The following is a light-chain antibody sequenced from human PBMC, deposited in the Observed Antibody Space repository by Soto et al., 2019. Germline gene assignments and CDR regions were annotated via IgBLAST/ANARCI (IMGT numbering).Light chain of an antibody. J-gene: IGKJ4*01. V-gene: IGKV2-28*01. CDR2: LGS. CDR3: MQALPTLT. Sequence: DIVMTQSPLSLPVTPGEPASISCRSSQSLLHSNGYNYLDWYLQKPGQSPQLLIYLGSNRASGVSDRFSGGGSGTDFTMKISRVEAEDVGVYYCMQALPTLTFGGGTKVEIK. CDR1: QSLLHSNGYNY.